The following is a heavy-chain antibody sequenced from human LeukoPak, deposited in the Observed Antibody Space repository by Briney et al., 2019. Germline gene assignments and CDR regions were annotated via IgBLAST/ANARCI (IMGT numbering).Heavy chain of an antibody. J-gene: IGHJ4*02. CDR1: GFTVSSNY. Sequence: PGGSLRLSCAASGFTVSSNYMGWVRQAPGRGLEWVSGISDSGDGTYYAESVKGRFTISRDNSKNTVFLQMYSLRADDTAKYYCAKDKAPGSWHTPSDFWGQGTLVTVSS. CDR2: ISDSGDGT. V-gene: IGHV3-23*01. D-gene: IGHD6-13*01. CDR3: AKDKAPGSWHTPSDF.